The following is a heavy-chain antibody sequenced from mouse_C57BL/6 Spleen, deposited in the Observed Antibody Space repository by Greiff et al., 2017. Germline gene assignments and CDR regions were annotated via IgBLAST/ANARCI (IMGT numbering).Heavy chain of an antibody. CDR2: MYPGSGST. Sequence: QVQLQQPGAELVKPGASVKMSCKASGYTFTSYWITWVKQRPGQGLEWIGDMYPGSGSTNYNEKFKSKATLTIDTSSSTAYMQLSSLTSEDSAVYYCARGEVTGHYYAMDYWGQGTSVTVSS. D-gene: IGHD2-1*01. V-gene: IGHV1-55*01. CDR1: GYTFTSYW. CDR3: ARGEVTGHYYAMDY. J-gene: IGHJ4*01.